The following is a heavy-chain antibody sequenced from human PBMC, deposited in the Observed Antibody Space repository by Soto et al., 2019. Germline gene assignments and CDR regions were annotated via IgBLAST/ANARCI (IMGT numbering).Heavy chain of an antibody. Sequence: PGGSLRLSCEASGFTVSNKYMSWVRQAPGKGLECVSFIYSGDTTYYADSVKGRFTISRDNSTNTLYLQMNSLRAEDTAVYYCAGARGYYNTHGYAEYYFDYWGQGTLVTVSS. D-gene: IGHD3-9*01. J-gene: IGHJ4*02. V-gene: IGHV3-53*01. CDR3: AGARGYYNTHGYAEYYFDY. CDR2: IYSGDTT. CDR1: GFTVSNKY.